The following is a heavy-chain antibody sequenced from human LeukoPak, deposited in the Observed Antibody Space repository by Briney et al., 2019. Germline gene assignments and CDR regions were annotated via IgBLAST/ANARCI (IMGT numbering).Heavy chain of an antibody. V-gene: IGHV4-59*01. J-gene: IGHJ4*02. D-gene: IGHD3-3*01. Sequence: SETLSLTCTVSGGSISSYYWSWIRQPPGKGLEWIGYIYYSGSTNYNPSLKSRVTISVDTSKNQFSLKLSSVTAADTAVYYCASGANYDFWSGYPYWGQGTLVTVSS. CDR3: ASGANYDFWSGYPY. CDR2: IYYSGST. CDR1: GGSISSYY.